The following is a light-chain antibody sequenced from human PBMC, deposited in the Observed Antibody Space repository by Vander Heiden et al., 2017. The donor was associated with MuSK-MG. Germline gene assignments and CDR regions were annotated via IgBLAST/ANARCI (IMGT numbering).Light chain of an antibody. CDR1: QGISTN. V-gene: IGKV1-39*01. J-gene: IGKJ1*01. CDR2: GAS. Sequence: DIQMAQSPSSLSASVGDRVTISCRPSQGISTNLAWYQMKPGKAPKLLIYGASTLQTGVPSRFSGSGYGTDFTLTISSRQPEDFAPYYCQQTDSIPPWTFGQGTKVEI. CDR3: QQTDSIPPWT.